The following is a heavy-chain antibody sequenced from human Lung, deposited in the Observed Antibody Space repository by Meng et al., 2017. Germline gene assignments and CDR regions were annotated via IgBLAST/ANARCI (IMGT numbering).Heavy chain of an antibody. CDR2: INHSGST. CDR3: ARGPTTMAHDFDY. D-gene: IGHD4-11*01. Sequence: QGQIPQWCGVLLKDSETLSLTCVVSGGSFSDYYWSWIRQPPGKGLEWIGEINHSGSTNYNPSLESRATISVDTFQNNLSLKLSSVTAADSAVYYCARGPTTMAHDFDYWGQGTLVTVSS. V-gene: IGHV4-34*01. CDR1: GGSFSDYY. J-gene: IGHJ4*02.